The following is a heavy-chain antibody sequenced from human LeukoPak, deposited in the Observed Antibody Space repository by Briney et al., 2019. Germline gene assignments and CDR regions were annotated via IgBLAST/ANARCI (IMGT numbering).Heavy chain of an antibody. CDR1: GGSISSYY. V-gene: IGHV4-59*01. CDR2: LYYSGST. Sequence: SETLSLTCTVSGGSISSYYWSWIRQPPGKGLEWIWYLYYSGSTNYNPSLKSRVTISVDTSKNQFSMKLSSVTAADTAVYYCARAENNWFDPWGQGTLVTVSS. CDR3: ARAENNWFDP. J-gene: IGHJ5*02.